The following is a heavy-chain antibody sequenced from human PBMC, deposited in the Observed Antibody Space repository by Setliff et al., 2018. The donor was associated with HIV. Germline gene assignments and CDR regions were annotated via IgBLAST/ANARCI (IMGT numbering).Heavy chain of an antibody. Sequence: ASVKVSCKASGFTFTEYYIHWVRQAPGQGLEWMGWVSPHGGYTSYAKKFQGRITMTTDTSIATAYMELRGLTSDDTAVYYCAKNARDYYYYYMDVWGKGTTVTVSS. CDR2: VSPHGGYT. J-gene: IGHJ6*03. CDR1: GFTFTEYY. V-gene: IGHV1-2*02. CDR3: AKNARDYYYYYMDV.